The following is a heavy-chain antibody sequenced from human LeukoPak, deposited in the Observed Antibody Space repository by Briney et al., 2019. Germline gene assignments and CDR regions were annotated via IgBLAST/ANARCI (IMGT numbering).Heavy chain of an antibody. Sequence: GGSLRLSCAASGFTFSSYSMNWVRQAPGKGLEWVSSISSSSSYIYYADSVKGRFTISRDNAKNSLYLQMNSLRAEDTAVYYCARDPRYYYDSSGPNDAFDIWGQGTMVTVSS. D-gene: IGHD3-22*01. J-gene: IGHJ3*02. CDR1: GFTFSSYS. V-gene: IGHV3-21*01. CDR2: ISSSSSYI. CDR3: ARDPRYYYDSSGPNDAFDI.